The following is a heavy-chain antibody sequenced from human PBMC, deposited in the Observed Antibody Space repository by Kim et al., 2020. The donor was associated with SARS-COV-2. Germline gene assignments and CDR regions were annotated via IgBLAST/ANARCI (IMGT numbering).Heavy chain of an antibody. CDR1: GFTFSSYG. V-gene: IGHV3-33*06. D-gene: IGHD4-17*01. CDR3: AKDSDYGDYGHYYYYGMDV. J-gene: IGHJ6*02. Sequence: GGSLRLSCAASGFTFSSYGMHWVRQAPGKGLEWVAVIWYDGSNKYYADSVKGRFTISRDNSKNTLYLQMNSLRAEDTAVYYCAKDSDYGDYGHYYYYGMDVWGQGTTVTVSS. CDR2: IWYDGSNK.